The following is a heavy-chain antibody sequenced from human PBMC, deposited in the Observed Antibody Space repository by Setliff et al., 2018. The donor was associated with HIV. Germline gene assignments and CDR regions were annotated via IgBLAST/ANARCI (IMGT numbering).Heavy chain of an antibody. CDR2: IEGNGRRT. CDR1: GFTFSNDW. CDR3: VRDLSPYGGRFYYDALDL. J-gene: IGHJ3*01. D-gene: IGHD3-22*01. Sequence: GGSLRLSCAAFGFTFSNDWMTWVRQGPGKGLEWVANIEGNGRRTYYVDSVKGRFTVSRDNGKNSLYLQMNSLRDEDTAVYYCVRDLSPYGGRFYYDALDLWGQGTTVIVSS. V-gene: IGHV3-7*01.